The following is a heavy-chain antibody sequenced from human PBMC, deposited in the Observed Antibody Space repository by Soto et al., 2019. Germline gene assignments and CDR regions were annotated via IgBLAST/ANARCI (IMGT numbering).Heavy chain of an antibody. D-gene: IGHD3-9*01. Sequence: VQLLESGGGLVQPGGSLRLSCAASGFTFSNYAMSWVRQAPGKGLEWVSGMSNSGSRTYYADSVKVRFIISRDNSKNTLYLQMNSLRPEDTAVYYCAKAYFDILTGYFGDYWGQGTLVSVSS. CDR3: AKAYFDILTGYFGDY. CDR1: GFTFSNYA. CDR2: MSNSGSRT. V-gene: IGHV3-23*01. J-gene: IGHJ4*02.